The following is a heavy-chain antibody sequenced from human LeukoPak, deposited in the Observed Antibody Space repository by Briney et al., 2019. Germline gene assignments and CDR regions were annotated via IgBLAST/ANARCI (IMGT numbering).Heavy chain of an antibody. CDR3: ARGLTVTTRLAGY. D-gene: IGHD4-17*01. J-gene: IGHJ4*02. V-gene: IGHV1-8*01. CDR2: MNPNSGNT. CDR1: GYTFTSYD. Sequence: ASVKVSCKASGYTFTSYDINWVQQATGQGLERMGWMNPNSGNTDYAQKFQGRVTMTRNTSISTAYMELSSLRSEDTAMYYCARGLTVTTRLAGYWGQGTLVTVSS.